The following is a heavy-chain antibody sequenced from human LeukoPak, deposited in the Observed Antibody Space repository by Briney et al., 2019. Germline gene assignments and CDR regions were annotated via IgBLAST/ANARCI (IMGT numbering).Heavy chain of an antibody. CDR3: ARAYQTGGIGSGWDY. J-gene: IGHJ4*02. V-gene: IGHV3-33*08. CDR2: IGYDGSNK. Sequence: LSFTCAAASGSISSYYWSWIRQPPGKGLEWAAVIGYDGSNKFYADPVKGRFTISSDNSKNTLYLQMNSLRAEDTAVYYCARAYQTGGIGSGWDYWGQGTLVTVSS. CDR1: SGSISSYY. D-gene: IGHD7-27*01.